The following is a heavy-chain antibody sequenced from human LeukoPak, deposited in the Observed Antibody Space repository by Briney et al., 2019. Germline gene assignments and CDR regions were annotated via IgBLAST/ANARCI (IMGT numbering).Heavy chain of an antibody. CDR2: IKSKTDGGTT. CDR1: GFTFRNAW. CDR3: TTGVLGAVDY. J-gene: IGHJ4*02. Sequence: GGSLRLSCAASGFTFRNAWMSWVRQAPGKGLGWVGRIKSKTDGGTTDYAAPVKGRFTITRDDSKNTLYLQMNSLKTEDTAVYYCTTGVLGAVDYWGQGTLVTVSS. V-gene: IGHV3-15*01. D-gene: IGHD1-26*01.